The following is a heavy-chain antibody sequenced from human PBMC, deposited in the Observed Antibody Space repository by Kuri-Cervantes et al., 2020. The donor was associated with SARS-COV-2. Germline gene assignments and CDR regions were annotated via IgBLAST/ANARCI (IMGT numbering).Heavy chain of an antibody. D-gene: IGHD2-15*01. V-gene: IGHV1-2*02. Sequence: SVKVSCKAAGYTFTGYYMHWVRQAPGQGLEWLGWINPNSGGTNYAQKFQGRVNMTRDTSISTAYMELSRLRSDDTAVYYCARAVCSGGSCYHYYMDVWGKGTTVTVSS. CDR3: ARAVCSGGSCYHYYMDV. CDR2: INPNSGGT. J-gene: IGHJ6*03. CDR1: GYTFTGYY.